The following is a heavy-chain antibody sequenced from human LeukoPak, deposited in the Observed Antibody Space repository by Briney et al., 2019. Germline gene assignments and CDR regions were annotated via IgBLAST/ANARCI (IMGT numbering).Heavy chain of an antibody. CDR3: ARANALYCSSTSCLFVY. CDR2: INPNSGGT. D-gene: IGHD2-2*01. CDR1: GYTFTGYY. Sequence: ASVKVSCKASGYTFTGYYMHWVRQAPGQGLEWMAWINPNSGGTYYAQNFHDRITMTRDTSISTAYMELSRLRSDDTAIYYCARANALYCSSTSCLFVYWGQGTLVTVSS. J-gene: IGHJ4*02. V-gene: IGHV1-2*02.